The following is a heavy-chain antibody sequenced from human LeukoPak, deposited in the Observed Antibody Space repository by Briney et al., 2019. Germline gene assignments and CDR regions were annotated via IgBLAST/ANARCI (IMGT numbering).Heavy chain of an antibody. D-gene: IGHD3-10*01. CDR2: IYYSGST. CDR3: ARAGSGSYGFPYYYYYYYMDV. Sequence: SETLSLTCTVSGGSISSYYWSWIRQPPGKGLEWIGYIYYSGSTNYNPSLKSRVTISVDTSKNQFSLKLSSVTAADTAVYYCARAGSGSYGFPYYYYYYYMDVWGKGTTVTVSS. J-gene: IGHJ6*03. CDR1: GGSISSYY. V-gene: IGHV4-59*01.